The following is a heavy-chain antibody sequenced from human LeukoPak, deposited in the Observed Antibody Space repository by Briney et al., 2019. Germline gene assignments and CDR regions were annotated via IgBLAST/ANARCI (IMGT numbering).Heavy chain of an antibody. CDR2: INSDGSNT. Sequence: GGSLRLSCAASGFTFSSYWMHWVRQAPGKGLVWVSRINSDGSNTSYADSVKGRFTISRDNAKNTLYLQMNSLRAEDTAVYYCASPSGYSSGWFQNWGQGTLVTVSS. V-gene: IGHV3-74*01. CDR3: ASPSGYSSGWFQN. CDR1: GFTFSSYW. J-gene: IGHJ4*02. D-gene: IGHD6-19*01.